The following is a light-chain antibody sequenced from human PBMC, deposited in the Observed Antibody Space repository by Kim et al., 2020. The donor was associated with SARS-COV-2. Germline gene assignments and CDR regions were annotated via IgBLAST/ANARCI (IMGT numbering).Light chain of an antibody. Sequence: SITISCTGTSSDVGGYNYVSWYQQHPGKAPKLMIYDVSNRPSGVSNRFSGSKSGNTASLTIPGLQAEDEADYYCSSYTSSSTLDVVFGGGTQLTVL. CDR1: SSDVGGYNY. CDR3: SSYTSSSTLDVV. V-gene: IGLV2-14*03. J-gene: IGLJ2*01. CDR2: DVS.